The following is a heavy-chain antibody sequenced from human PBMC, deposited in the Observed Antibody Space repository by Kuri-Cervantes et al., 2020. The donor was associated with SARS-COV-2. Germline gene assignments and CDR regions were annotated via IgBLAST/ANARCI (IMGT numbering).Heavy chain of an antibody. Sequence: GESLKISCAASGFTFSSYAMHWVRQAPGKGLEWVAVISYDGSNKYYADSVKGRFTISRDNSKNTLYLQMNSLRAEDTAVYYCARVLWDFDSSGYPFDSWGQGTLVTVSS. CDR2: ISYDGSNK. V-gene: IGHV3-30-3*01. CDR3: ARVLWDFDSSGYPFDS. J-gene: IGHJ4*02. D-gene: IGHD3-22*01. CDR1: GFTFSSYA.